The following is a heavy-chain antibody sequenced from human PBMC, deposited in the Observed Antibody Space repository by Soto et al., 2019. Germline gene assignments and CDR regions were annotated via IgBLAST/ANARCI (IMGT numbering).Heavy chain of an antibody. Sequence: ASVKVSCKASGGTFSSYAISWVRQAPGQGLEWMGGIIPIFGTANYAQKFQGRVTITADESTSTAYMELSSLRSEDTAVYYCASGPESDASSGSYTSAPNYWGQGTLVTVS. CDR1: GGTFSSYA. D-gene: IGHD3-22*01. V-gene: IGHV1-69*13. CDR2: IIPIFGTA. CDR3: ASGPESDASSGSYTSAPNY. J-gene: IGHJ4*02.